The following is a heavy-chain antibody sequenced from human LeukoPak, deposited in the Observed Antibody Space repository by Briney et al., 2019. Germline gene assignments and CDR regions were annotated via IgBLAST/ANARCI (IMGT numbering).Heavy chain of an antibody. CDR3: ARDYCSGGSCYEPFDY. Sequence: GGSLRLSCAASGFTVSSNYMSWVRQAPGKGLEWVSVIYSGGSTYYADSVKGRFTISRDNSKNTLYLQMNSLRAEDTAVYYCARDYCSGGSCYEPFDYWGQGTLVTVSS. J-gene: IGHJ4*02. D-gene: IGHD2-15*01. CDR2: IYSGGST. CDR1: GFTVSSNY. V-gene: IGHV3-53*01.